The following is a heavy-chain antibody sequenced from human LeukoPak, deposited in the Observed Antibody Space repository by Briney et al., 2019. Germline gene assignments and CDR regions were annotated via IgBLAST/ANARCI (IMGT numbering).Heavy chain of an antibody. CDR2: IYHSGST. CDR1: GGSISSNNW. Sequence: PSETLSLTCAVSGGSISSNNWWRWVRQPPGKGREGIGEIYHSGSTNYNPSLKSRVTILVDKSKNHFSLKLSYVTAADTAVYYCARLRRPPRPSSSWYFDYWGQGTLVTVSS. D-gene: IGHD6-13*01. CDR3: ARLRRPPRPSSSWYFDY. J-gene: IGHJ4*02. V-gene: IGHV4-4*02.